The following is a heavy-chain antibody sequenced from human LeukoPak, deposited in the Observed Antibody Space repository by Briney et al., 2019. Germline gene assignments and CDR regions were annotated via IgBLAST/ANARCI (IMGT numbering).Heavy chain of an antibody. CDR1: GFTFTNYA. D-gene: IGHD4-17*01. CDR3: ARPLDDYGDYVSYFHH. J-gene: IGHJ1*01. Sequence: GGSLRLSCAASGFTFTNYAMNWVRQAPGKGLEWVSYISRNSGSIYYAYSVKGRFTISRDNAKNSLYLQMDSLRAEDTAVYYCARPLDDYGDYVSYFHHWGQGTLVTVSS. V-gene: IGHV3-48*01. CDR2: ISRNSGSI.